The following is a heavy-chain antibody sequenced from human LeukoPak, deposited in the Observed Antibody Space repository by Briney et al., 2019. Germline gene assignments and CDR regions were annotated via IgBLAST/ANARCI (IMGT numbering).Heavy chain of an antibody. CDR3: AEGSPLGYCSDGSCYPRY. D-gene: IGHD2-15*01. V-gene: IGHV3-23*01. Sequence: QPGGSLRLSCAASGFTFSSYAMTWVRQAPGKGLEWVSVISGSGGSTYYADSVKGRFTVSRDNSKNTLYLQMSRLRAEDTAVYYCAEGSPLGYCSDGSCYPRYWGQGTLVTVSS. CDR2: ISGSGGST. CDR1: GFTFSSYA. J-gene: IGHJ4*02.